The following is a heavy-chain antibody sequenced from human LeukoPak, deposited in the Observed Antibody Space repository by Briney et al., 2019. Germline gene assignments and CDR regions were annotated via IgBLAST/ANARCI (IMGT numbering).Heavy chain of an antibody. J-gene: IGHJ4*02. CDR2: INPNGGNT. V-gene: IGHV1-46*01. Sequence: ASVKVSCKASGYTFTSYYMHWVRQAPGQGLEWMGIINPNGGNTGYAQKFQGRVTMTRDTSTSTAYMELSSLRSEDTAVYYCARYHRGGRRGSLGFWGRGTVVTVSS. D-gene: IGHD2-2*01. CDR3: ARYHRGGRRGSLGF. CDR1: GYTFTSYY.